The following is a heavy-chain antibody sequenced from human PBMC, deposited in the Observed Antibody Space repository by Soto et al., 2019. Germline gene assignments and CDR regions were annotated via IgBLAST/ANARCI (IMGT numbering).Heavy chain of an antibody. CDR3: AHRSSIGYSSGWYVYFQH. D-gene: IGHD6-19*01. CDR2: IYWDDDK. J-gene: IGHJ1*01. CDR1: GFSLSTSGVG. Sequence: SGPTLVNPTQTLTLTCTFSGFSLSTSGVGVGWIRQPPGKALEWLALIYWDDDKRYSPSLKSRLTVTKDTSKNQVVLTMTNMDPVDTATYYCAHRSSIGYSSGWYVYFQHRGQGTLVTVS. V-gene: IGHV2-5*02.